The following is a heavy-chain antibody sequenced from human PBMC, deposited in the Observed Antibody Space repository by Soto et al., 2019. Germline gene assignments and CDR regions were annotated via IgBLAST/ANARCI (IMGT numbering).Heavy chain of an antibody. CDR2: IIPIFGTA. V-gene: IGHV1-69*13. D-gene: IGHD2-2*02. CDR1: GGTFSSYA. J-gene: IGHJ4*02. Sequence: SVKVSCKASGGTFSSYAISWVRQAPGQGLEWMGGIIPIFGTANYAQKFQGRVTITADESTSTAYMELSSLRSEDTAVYYCAREGHCSSTSCYTTSGFDYWGQGTLVTVSS. CDR3: AREGHCSSTSCYTTSGFDY.